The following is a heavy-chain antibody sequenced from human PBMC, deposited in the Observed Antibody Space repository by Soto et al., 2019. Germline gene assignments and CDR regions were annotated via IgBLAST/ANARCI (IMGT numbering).Heavy chain of an antibody. V-gene: IGHV3-21*06. J-gene: IGHJ4*02. CDR3: ARESEDLTSNFDY. Sequence: GGSLRLSCAASGFTFTRYSMNWVRQAPGKGLEWVSSISSTTSYIYYGDSMKGRFTISRDNAKNSLYLEMNSLRAEDTAVYYCARESEDLTSNFDYWGQGTLVTVSS. CDR1: GFTFTRYS. CDR2: ISSTTSYI.